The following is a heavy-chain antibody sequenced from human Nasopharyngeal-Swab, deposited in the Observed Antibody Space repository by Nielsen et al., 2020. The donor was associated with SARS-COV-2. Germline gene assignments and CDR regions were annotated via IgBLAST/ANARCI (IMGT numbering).Heavy chain of an antibody. Sequence: GESLKISCAASGFSFSDYYMDWVRQAPGKGLEWVGRTRDKPNSYTTEYAASVRGRFFISRDDSKNSLYLQMNSLKIEDTALYYCTRGYDNSWFGSRFVSWGQGTMVTVSS. CDR2: TRDKPNSYTT. V-gene: IGHV3-72*01. CDR1: GFSFSDYY. CDR3: TRGYDNSWFGSRFVS. D-gene: IGHD3-10*01. J-gene: IGHJ4*02.